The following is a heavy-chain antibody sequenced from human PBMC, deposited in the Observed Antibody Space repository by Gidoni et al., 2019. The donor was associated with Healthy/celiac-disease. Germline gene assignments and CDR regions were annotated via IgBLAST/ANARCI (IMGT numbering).Heavy chain of an antibody. CDR2: IDWDDDK. J-gene: IGHJ3*02. CDR3: ARIPGPTNRDAFDI. V-gene: IGHV2-70*01. CDR1: GFSLSTSGMC. Sequence: QVTLRESGPALVKPTQTLTLTCTFSGFSLSTSGMCVSWIRQPPGKALEWLALIDWDDDKYYSTSLKTRLTISKDTSKNQVVLTMTNMDPVDTATYYCARIPGPTNRDAFDIWGQGTMVTVSS.